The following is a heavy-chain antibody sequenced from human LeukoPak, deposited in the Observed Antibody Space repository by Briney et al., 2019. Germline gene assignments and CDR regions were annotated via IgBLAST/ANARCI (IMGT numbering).Heavy chain of an antibody. CDR3: AKAPYSSSSGTFDY. CDR2: IKQDGSEK. J-gene: IGHJ4*02. V-gene: IGHV3-7*03. Sequence: GGSLSFSCAASGFTFSNYWMSWVRQAQGKGLEGVANIKQDGSEKYYVDSVKGRFTISRDNAKNSLYLQMNSLRAEDTAVYYCAKAPYSSSSGTFDYWGQGTLVTVSS. CDR1: GFTFSNYW. D-gene: IGHD6-6*01.